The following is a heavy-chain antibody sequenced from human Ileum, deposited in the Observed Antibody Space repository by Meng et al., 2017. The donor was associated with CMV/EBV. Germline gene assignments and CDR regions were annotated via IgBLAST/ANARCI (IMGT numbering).Heavy chain of an antibody. J-gene: IGHJ6*02. CDR3: AKDMAADGTGSGMDV. Sequence: GGSLRLSCAVSGFTFSSYAMTWVRQVPGKGLEWVASIRGSGGSTYYADSVKARFSISRDNSKNTVYLQMNSLRAEDTAVYYCAKDMAADGTGSGMDVWGQGTRVTVSS. CDR2: IRGSGGST. D-gene: IGHD6-13*01. V-gene: IGHV3-23*01. CDR1: GFTFSSYA.